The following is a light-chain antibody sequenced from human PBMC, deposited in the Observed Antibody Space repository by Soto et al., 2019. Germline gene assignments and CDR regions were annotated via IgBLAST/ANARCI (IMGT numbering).Light chain of an antibody. J-gene: IGLJ7*01. CDR2: YDS. Sequence: SYELTQPPSVSVAPGKTARITCGGKNIGSKSGHWYKQKPGQAPLLVIYYDSDRPSGIPERFSGSNSGNTSTLTISRVEAGDEADYYCQVCDSSSDHAVFGGGTQLTVL. V-gene: IGLV3-21*04. CDR3: QVCDSSSDHAV. CDR1: NIGSKS.